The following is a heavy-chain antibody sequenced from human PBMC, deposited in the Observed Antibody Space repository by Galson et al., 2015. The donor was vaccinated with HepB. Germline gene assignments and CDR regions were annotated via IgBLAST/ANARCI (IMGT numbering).Heavy chain of an antibody. CDR2: IWYDGSNK. CDR1: GFTLSSYG. V-gene: IGHV3-33*01. CDR3: ARDRREAVAGYYYYGMDV. Sequence: SLRLSCAASGFTLSSYGMHWVRQAPGKGLEWVAVIWYDGSNKYYADSVKGRFTISRDNSKNTLYLQMNSLRAEDTAVYYCARDRREAVAGYYYYGMDVWGQGTTVTVSS. D-gene: IGHD6-19*01. J-gene: IGHJ6*02.